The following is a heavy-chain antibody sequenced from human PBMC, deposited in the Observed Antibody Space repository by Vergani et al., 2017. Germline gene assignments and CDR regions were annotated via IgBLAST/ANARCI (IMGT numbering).Heavy chain of an antibody. V-gene: IGHV4-59*01. CDR1: GGSISSYY. J-gene: IGHJ4*02. CDR3: ARERYYYDSSGFDY. Sequence: QVQLQESGPGLVKPSETLSLTCTVSGGSISSYYWSWIRQPSGKGLEWIGYIYYSGSTNYNPSLKSRVTISVDTSKNQFSLKLSSVTAADTAVYYCARERYYYDSSGFDYWGQGTLVTVSS. D-gene: IGHD3-22*01. CDR2: IYYSGST.